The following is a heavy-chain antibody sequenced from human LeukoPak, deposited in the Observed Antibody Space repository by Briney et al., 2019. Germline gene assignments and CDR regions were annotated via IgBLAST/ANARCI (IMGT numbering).Heavy chain of an antibody. J-gene: IGHJ3*02. V-gene: IGHV3-30-3*01. D-gene: IGHD2-15*01. CDR1: DFSFSSYS. CDR2: MSVNGVNK. Sequence: GGSLRLSCVASDFSFSSYSIHWVRRVPGKGLEWVAVMSVNGVNKYYADSVRGRFTVSRDISKNTQFLQMNSLRFEDTAVYFCVRESCSGGSCTYDPFDIWGHGTMVTVST. CDR3: VRESCSGGSCTYDPFDI.